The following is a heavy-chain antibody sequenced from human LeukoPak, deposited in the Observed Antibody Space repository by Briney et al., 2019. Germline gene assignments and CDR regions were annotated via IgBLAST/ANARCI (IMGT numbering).Heavy chain of an antibody. CDR1: GFTFSTYA. CDR2: IKGGGGDP. Sequence: PGGSLRLSRAASGFTFSTYAMGWVRQAPGEGLEWVSSIKGGGGDPFYADSVRGRFTISRDKSKNTLYLQLNSLRPEDTAVYFCAQGGHDFNPFYYWGQGTLVTVSS. J-gene: IGHJ4*02. CDR3: AQGGHDFNPFYY. D-gene: IGHD2-21*02. V-gene: IGHV3-23*01.